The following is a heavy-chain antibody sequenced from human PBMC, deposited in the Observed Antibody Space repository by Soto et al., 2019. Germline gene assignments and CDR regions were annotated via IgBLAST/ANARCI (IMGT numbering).Heavy chain of an antibody. V-gene: IGHV1-2*02. CDR3: ARDGEGYCTNGVCYSMDV. CDR2: INPNSGGT. CDR1: GYTFTGYY. J-gene: IGHJ6*02. Sequence: ASVKVSCKASGYTFTGYYMHWVRQAPGQGLGWMGWINPNSGGTNYAQKFQGRVTMTRDTSIGTAYMELSRLRSDDTAVYYCARDGEGYCTNGVCYSMDVWGQGTTVTVSS. D-gene: IGHD2-8*01.